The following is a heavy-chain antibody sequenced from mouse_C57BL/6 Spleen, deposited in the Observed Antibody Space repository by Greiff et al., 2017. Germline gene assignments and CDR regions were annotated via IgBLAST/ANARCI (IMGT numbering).Heavy chain of an antibody. V-gene: IGHV5-9*01. CDR3: ARHEGGYYFDY. J-gene: IGHJ2*01. CDR1: GFTFSSYT. Sequence: EVQLVESGGGLVKPGGSLKLSCAASGFTFSSYTMSWVRQTPEKRLEWDATISGGGGNTNYPDSVKGRFTISRDNAKNTLYLQMSSLRSEDTALYYCARHEGGYYFDYWGQGTTLTVSS. CDR2: ISGGGGNT.